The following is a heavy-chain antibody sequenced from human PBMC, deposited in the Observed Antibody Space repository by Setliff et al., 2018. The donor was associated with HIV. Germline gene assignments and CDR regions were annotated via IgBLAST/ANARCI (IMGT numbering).Heavy chain of an antibody. CDR1: GGSISSYY. CDR3: AKGPVSGVDL. Sequence: SETLSLTCTVSGGSISSYYWSWIRQSAGKELEWIGRIHTSGNIRYNPSLQSRVTMSTDTPNNQFSLKLTSVTAADTAVYYCAKGPVSGVDLWGQGTLVTVSS. J-gene: IGHJ5*02. CDR2: IHTSGNI. D-gene: IGHD2-15*01. V-gene: IGHV4-4*07.